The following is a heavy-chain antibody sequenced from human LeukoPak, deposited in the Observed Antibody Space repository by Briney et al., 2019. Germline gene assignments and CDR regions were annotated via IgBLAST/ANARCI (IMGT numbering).Heavy chain of an antibody. J-gene: IGHJ3*02. D-gene: IGHD3-3*01. V-gene: IGHV1-2*02. CDR1: GYTFTGYH. Sequence: ASVKVSCKASGYTFTGYHMHWVRQAPGQGLEWMGWINPNSGGTNYAQKFQGRVTMTRDTSISTAYMELSRLRSDDTAVYYCASAGGYDFWSGPDAFDIWGQGTMVTVSS. CDR2: INPNSGGT. CDR3: ASAGGYDFWSGPDAFDI.